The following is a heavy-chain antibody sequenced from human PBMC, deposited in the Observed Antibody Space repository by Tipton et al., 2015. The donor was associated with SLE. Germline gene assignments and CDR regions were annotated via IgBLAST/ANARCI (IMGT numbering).Heavy chain of an antibody. V-gene: IGHV4-39*07. CDR1: GGSVSSGSYY. J-gene: IGHJ4*02. Sequence: TLSLTRTVSGGSVSSGSYYWAWIRQPPGKGPEWIGTIYYSGSTYYYPSLKSRITISVDTSKNQFFLEVRSVTAADTAVYYCVRLRSKVLIDYWGQGTLVTVSS. CDR3: VRLRSKVLIDY. D-gene: IGHD2-8*01. CDR2: IYYSGST.